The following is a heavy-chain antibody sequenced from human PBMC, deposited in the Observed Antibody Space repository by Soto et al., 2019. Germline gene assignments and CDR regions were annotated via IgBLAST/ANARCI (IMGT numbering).Heavy chain of an antibody. CDR1: GFTFSSYE. CDR2: ISSSGSTI. J-gene: IGHJ4*02. CDR3: ARELMVRGVISRVN. D-gene: IGHD3-10*01. V-gene: IGHV3-48*03. Sequence: EVQLVESGGDLVQPGGSLRLSCAASGFTFSSYEMNWVRQAPGKGLEWVSYISSSGSTIYYADSVKGRFTISRDNAKNSLFLQMNRLRAEDTAIYYCARELMVRGVISRVNWGQGTLVTVSS.